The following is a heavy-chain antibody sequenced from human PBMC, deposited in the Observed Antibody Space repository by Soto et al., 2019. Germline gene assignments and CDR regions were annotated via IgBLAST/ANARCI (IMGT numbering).Heavy chain of an antibody. D-gene: IGHD2-2*01. J-gene: IGHJ6*02. CDR1: GGTFSSYA. Sequence: SAKVSCKASGGTFSSYAISWVRQAPGHGLESMGGIIPLFGSANYAQTFQGRLTTTADKSTSTAYMELRSLRSEDTALYCCARDIVVVPAEYGMDVWGQGTTVTVSS. V-gene: IGHV1-69*06. CDR2: IIPLFGSA. CDR3: ARDIVVVPAEYGMDV.